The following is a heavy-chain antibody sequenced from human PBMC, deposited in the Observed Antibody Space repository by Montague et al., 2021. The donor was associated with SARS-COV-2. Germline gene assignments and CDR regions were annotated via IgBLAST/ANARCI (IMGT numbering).Heavy chain of an antibody. CDR2: INHSGST. CDR3: ARVRYYGSGTSFGMDV. Sequence: SETLSLTCAAYGGPFSGYYWSWIRQPPGKGLEWIGEINHSGSTNYNPSLKSRVTISVDTFKNQFSLKLSSVTAADTAVYYCARVRYYGSGTSFGMDVWGQGTTVTVSS. CDR1: GGPFSGYY. J-gene: IGHJ6*02. D-gene: IGHD3-10*01. V-gene: IGHV4-34*01.